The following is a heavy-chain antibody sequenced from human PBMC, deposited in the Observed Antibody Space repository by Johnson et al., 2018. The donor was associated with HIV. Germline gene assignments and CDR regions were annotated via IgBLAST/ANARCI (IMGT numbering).Heavy chain of an antibody. CDR2: ISYDGSNK. CDR3: ARVRGVVGATHAFDI. CDR1: GFTFSSYA. J-gene: IGHJ3*02. Sequence: QVQLMESGGGVVQPGRSLRLSCAASGFTFSSYAMHWVRQAPGKGLEWVAVISYDGSNKYYADSVKGRFTISRDISRNTLYLQMNSLRAEDTAVYYCARVRGVVGATHAFDIWGQGTMVTVSS. V-gene: IGHV3-30*04. D-gene: IGHD1-26*01.